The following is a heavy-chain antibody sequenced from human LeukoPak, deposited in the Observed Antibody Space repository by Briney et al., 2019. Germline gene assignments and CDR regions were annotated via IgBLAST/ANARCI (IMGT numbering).Heavy chain of an antibody. CDR1: GFTFSSYS. Sequence: GGSLRLSCAASGFTFSSYSMKWVRQAPGKGLEWVSSIISSSSYIYYADSVKGRFTISRDNAKNSLYLQMNSLRAEVTAVYYGARWLYSGPMGVGYWGQGTLVTVSS. D-gene: IGHD5-12*01. J-gene: IGHJ4*02. CDR3: ARWLYSGPMGVGY. V-gene: IGHV3-21*01. CDR2: IISSSSYI.